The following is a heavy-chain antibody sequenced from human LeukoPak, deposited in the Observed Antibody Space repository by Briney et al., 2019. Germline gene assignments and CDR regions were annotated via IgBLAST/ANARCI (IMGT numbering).Heavy chain of an antibody. CDR2: IYTSGST. CDR3: AKGGLLWFGELLLGY. V-gene: IGHV4-4*07. D-gene: IGHD3-10*01. Sequence: SETLSLTCTVSGGSISSYYWSWIRQPAGKGLEWIGRIYTSGSTNYNPSLKSRVTMSVDTSKNQFSLKLSSVTAADTALYYCAKGGLLWFGELLLGYWGQGTLVTVSS. J-gene: IGHJ4*02. CDR1: GGSISSYY.